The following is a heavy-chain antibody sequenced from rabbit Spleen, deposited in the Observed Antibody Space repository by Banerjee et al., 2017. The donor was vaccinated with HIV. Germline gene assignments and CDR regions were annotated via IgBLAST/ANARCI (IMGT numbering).Heavy chain of an antibody. D-gene: IGHD6-1*01. CDR1: GFSFSNGYV. J-gene: IGHJ3*01. V-gene: IGHV1S40*01. CDR3: ARGANYVNYGYDNLYYAKL. Sequence: QSLEESGGDLVKPGASLTLTCTASGFSFSNGYVMCWVRQAPGKGLEWIACIGISSGNSYYANWAKGRFTISKTSSTTMTLQVTSLTAADTATYFCARGANYVNYGYDNLYYAKLWGQDTLVTVS. CDR2: IGISSGNS.